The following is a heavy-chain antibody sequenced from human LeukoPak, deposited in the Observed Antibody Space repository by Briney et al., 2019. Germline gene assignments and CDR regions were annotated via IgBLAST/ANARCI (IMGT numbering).Heavy chain of an antibody. CDR3: ARQQAGYNFYFDQ. D-gene: IGHD5-24*01. Sequence: GESLKISCKGSGYTFTRYWIGWVRQITRKGVEWMGIIYPADSESRYSPSFQGQVTISADKSISTAFLQWSSLKASDTAMYFCARQQAGYNFYFDQWGQGTLVTVSS. CDR2: IYPADSES. CDR1: GYTFTRYW. V-gene: IGHV5-51*01. J-gene: IGHJ4*02.